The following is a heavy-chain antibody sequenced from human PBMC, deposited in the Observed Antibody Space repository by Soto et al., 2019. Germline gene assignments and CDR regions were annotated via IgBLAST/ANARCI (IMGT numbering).Heavy chain of an antibody. D-gene: IGHD4-17*01. V-gene: IGHV1-69*02. CDR3: ARGEGTVTYDY. CDR2: IIAVLGIT. Sequence: QVHLVQSGAEVRKPGSSVKVSCKASGGTSSTYTISWGRQAPGQGLEWMGRIIAVLGITTYAQRFQSRVTITANKATSTAYMERSSLGSEDTAVYYCARGEGTVTYDYWGQGTLVTVSS. CDR1: GGTSSTYT. J-gene: IGHJ4*02.